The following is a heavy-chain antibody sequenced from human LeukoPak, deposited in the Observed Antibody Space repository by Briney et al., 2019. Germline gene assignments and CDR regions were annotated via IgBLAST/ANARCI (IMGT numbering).Heavy chain of an antibody. Sequence: SETLSLTCTVSGGSISSYYWSWIRQPAGKGLEWIGRIYTSGSTNYNPSLKSRVTMSVDTSKNQFSLKLSSVTAADTAVYYCARDAGAIVVVPAAIRRPVWFDPWGQGTLVTVSS. CDR3: ARDAGAIVVVPAAIRRPVWFDP. CDR2: IYTSGST. V-gene: IGHV4-4*07. D-gene: IGHD2-2*02. CDR1: GGSISSYY. J-gene: IGHJ5*02.